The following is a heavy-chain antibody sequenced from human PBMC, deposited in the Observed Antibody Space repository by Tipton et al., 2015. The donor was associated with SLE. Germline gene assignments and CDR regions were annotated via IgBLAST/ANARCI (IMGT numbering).Heavy chain of an antibody. V-gene: IGHV4-59*12. J-gene: IGHJ3*02. Sequence: TLSLTCTVSGGSISSYYWSWIRQPPGKGLEWIGYIYYSGSTNYNPSLKSRVTISVDTSKNQFSLKLSSVTAADTAVYYCARVPYSRSPSDDDIWGQGTMVTVSS. D-gene: IGHD6-6*01. CDR2: IYYSGST. CDR3: ARVPYSRSPSDDDI. CDR1: GGSISSYY.